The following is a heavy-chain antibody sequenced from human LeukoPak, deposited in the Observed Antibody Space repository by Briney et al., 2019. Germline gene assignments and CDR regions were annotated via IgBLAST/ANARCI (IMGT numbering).Heavy chain of an antibody. J-gene: IGHJ6*03. CDR2: ISSSGSTI. D-gene: IGHD3-3*01. Sequence: GGSLRLSCAAPGFTFSSYEMNWVRQAPGKGLEWVSYISSSGSTIYYADSLKGRFTISRDDAKNSLYLQMNSVSAEDTAVYYCASEYYDFWSGYNYYYMDAWGKGTTVTVSS. V-gene: IGHV3-48*03. CDR1: GFTFSSYE. CDR3: ASEYYDFWSGYNYYYMDA.